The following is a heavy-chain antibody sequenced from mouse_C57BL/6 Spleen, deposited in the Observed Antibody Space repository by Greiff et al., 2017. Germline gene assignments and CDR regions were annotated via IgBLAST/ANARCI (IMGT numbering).Heavy chain of an antibody. V-gene: IGHV3-1*01. Sequence: EVNLVESGPGMVKPSQSLSLTCTVTGYSITSGYDWHWIRHFPGNKLEWMGYISYSGSTNYNPSLKSRISITHDTSKNHFFLKLNSVTTEDTATYYCARRDGYDAWFAYWGQGTLVTVSA. J-gene: IGHJ3*01. CDR3: ARRDGYDAWFAY. CDR2: ISYSGST. CDR1: GYSITSGYD. D-gene: IGHD2-2*01.